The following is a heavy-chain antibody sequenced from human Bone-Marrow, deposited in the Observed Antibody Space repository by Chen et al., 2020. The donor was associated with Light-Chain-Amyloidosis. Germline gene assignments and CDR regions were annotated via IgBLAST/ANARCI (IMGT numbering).Heavy chain of an antibody. V-gene: IGHV3-23*04. Sequence: EVQLVESGGGLVQPGGSLRLSCATSGFNVSSFGMSWVRQAPGKGLSWVSTVSGSAVSTYYAGAVKGRFVISRDNSKSTLYLQMNSLRAGDTAVYFCTRKGGYFDFWGQGSLVTVSS. CDR3: TRKGGYFDF. CDR1: GFNVSSFG. CDR2: VSGSAVST. D-gene: IGHD3-10*01. J-gene: IGHJ4*02.